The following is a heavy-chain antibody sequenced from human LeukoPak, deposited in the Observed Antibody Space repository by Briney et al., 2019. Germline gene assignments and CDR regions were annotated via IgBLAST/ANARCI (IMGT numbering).Heavy chain of an antibody. CDR2: ISGSGGST. CDR1: GFTFSSYG. Sequence: GGSLRLSCAASGFTFSSYGMSWVRQAPGKGLEWVSAISGSGGSTYYADSVKGRFTISRDNSKNTLYLQMNSLRAEDTAVYYCAKDDSGWRPLGLDNWGQGTLVTVSS. CDR3: AKDDSGWRPLGLDN. V-gene: IGHV3-23*01. J-gene: IGHJ4*02. D-gene: IGHD6-19*01.